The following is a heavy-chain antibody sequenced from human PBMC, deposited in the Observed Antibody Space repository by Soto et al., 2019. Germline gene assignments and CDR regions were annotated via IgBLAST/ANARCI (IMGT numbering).Heavy chain of an antibody. CDR3: ARNRCDPITGGYYYGLEV. D-gene: IGHD3-16*01. V-gene: IGHV1-69*01. J-gene: IGHJ6*02. CDR1: GGTFSSYA. CDR2: IIPIFGTA. Sequence: HVQLVQSGAEVKKPGSSVKVSCKASGGTFSSYAISWVRQAPGQGLAWMGGIIPIFGTANYAQKCQGRVTITADESTSTAYMELSSLRSEDTAGYYCARNRCDPITGGYYYGLEVWGQGTTVTVS.